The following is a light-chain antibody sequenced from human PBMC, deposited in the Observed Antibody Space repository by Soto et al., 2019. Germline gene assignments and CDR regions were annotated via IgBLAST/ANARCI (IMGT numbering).Light chain of an antibody. J-gene: IGLJ3*02. CDR1: NIGNKS. CDR2: DDS. V-gene: IGLV3-21*02. CDR3: QVWDSSSDRWV. Sequence: SYELTQPPSVSVAPGQTAMITCGGNNIGNKSVHWYQQRPGQAPVLVVYDDSDRPSGTPDRFSGSNSGNTATLIISRVEAGDEADYYCQVWDSSSDRWVFGGGTKLTVL.